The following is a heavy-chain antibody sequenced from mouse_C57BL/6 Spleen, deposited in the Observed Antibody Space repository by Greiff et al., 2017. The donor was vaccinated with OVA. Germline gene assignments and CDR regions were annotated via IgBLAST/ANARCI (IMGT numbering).Heavy chain of an antibody. V-gene: IGHV1-50*01. CDR1: GYTFTSYW. CDR3: ARSGDGYNYFDY. CDR2: IDPSDSYT. D-gene: IGHD2-3*01. Sequence: QVQLKQPGAELVKPGASVKLSCKASGYTFTSYWMQWVKQRPGQGLEWIGEIDPSDSYTNYNQKFKGKATLTVDTSSSTAYMQLSSLTSEDSAVYYCARSGDGYNYFDYWGQGTTLTVSS. J-gene: IGHJ2*01.